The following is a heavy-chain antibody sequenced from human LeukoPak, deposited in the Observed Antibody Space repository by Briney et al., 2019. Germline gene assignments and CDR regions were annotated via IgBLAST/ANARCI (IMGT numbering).Heavy chain of an antibody. V-gene: IGHV1-18*01. CDR2: ISAYNGNT. CDR3: AKIWECLFPFDY. CDR1: GYTFTSYG. Sequence: ASVKVSCKASGYTFTSYGISWVRQAPGQGLEWMGWISAYNGNTNYAQKLQGRVTMTTDTSTSTAYMELRSLRSDDTAVYYCAKIWECLFPFDYWGQETLVTVSS. D-gene: IGHD3-3*01. J-gene: IGHJ4*02.